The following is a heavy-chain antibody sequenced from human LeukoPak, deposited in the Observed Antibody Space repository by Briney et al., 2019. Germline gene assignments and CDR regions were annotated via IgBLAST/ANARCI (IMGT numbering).Heavy chain of an antibody. D-gene: IGHD1-1*01. Sequence: GASVKVSCKASGYTFTGYYMHWVRQAPGQGLEWMGWMNPNSGNTDYAQKFQGRVTITRDTSSSTAYMEMSRLRSDDTAMYYCARHPRNDNSGGNWFDPWGQGTLVTVSS. CDR1: GYTFTGYY. V-gene: IGHV1-2*02. CDR3: ARHPRNDNSGGNWFDP. CDR2: MNPNSGNT. J-gene: IGHJ5*02.